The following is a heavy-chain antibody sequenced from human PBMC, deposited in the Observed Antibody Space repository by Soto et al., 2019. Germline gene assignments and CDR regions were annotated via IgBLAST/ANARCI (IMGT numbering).Heavy chain of an antibody. V-gene: IGHV3-66*01. D-gene: IGHD3-9*01. Sequence: PLGVLRLSCAASGFTVSSNYMSWVRQAPGKGLEWVSVIYSGGSTYYADSVKGRFTISRDNSKNTLYLQMNSLRAEDTAVYYCASNDILTGYYLDYWGQGTLVTVSS. J-gene: IGHJ4*02. CDR3: ASNDILTGYYLDY. CDR1: GFTVSSNY. CDR2: IYSGGST.